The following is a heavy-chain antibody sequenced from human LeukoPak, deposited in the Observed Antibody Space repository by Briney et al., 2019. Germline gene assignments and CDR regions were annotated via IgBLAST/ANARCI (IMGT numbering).Heavy chain of an antibody. CDR3: ARGTSTVSAGYY. CDR1: EFTVSSDY. CDR2: IYTGGST. J-gene: IGHJ4*02. Sequence: TGGSLRLSCAASEFTVSSDYMSWVRQAPGKGLEWVSVIYTGGSTYYADSVKGRFTISRDTSKNTLHLQMNSLRAEDTAVYYCARGTSTVSAGYYWGQGTLVTVSS. V-gene: IGHV3-53*01. D-gene: IGHD6-19*01.